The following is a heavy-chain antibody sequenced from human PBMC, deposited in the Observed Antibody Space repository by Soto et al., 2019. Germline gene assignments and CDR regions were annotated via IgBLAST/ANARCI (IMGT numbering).Heavy chain of an antibody. CDR1: GFIFSDHY. D-gene: IGHD1-26*01. CDR2: ISTTGTYT. CDR3: ATGAIVGSTGAFDI. Sequence: QVQLVESGGGLVKPGGSLRLSCAASGFIFSDHYMNWFRQAPGKGLEWVSYISTTGTYTKYADSVKGRFTISRDNTKHSVYLQMSSLRVEDSALYYCATGAIVGSTGAFDIWDQGTMVTVSS. V-gene: IGHV3-11*06. J-gene: IGHJ3*02.